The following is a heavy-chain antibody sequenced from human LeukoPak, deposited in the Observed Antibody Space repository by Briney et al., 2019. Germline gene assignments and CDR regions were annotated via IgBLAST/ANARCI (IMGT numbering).Heavy chain of an antibody. CDR3: TTDSYCSTTTCYASSNYYYGLDA. J-gene: IGHJ6*02. V-gene: IGHV3-15*05. D-gene: IGHD2-2*01. CDR2: IYRNADGGTT. CDR1: GFTFSNAW. Sequence: GGSLRLSCAASGFTFSNAWMTWVRQAPGKGLEWVGRIYRNADGGTTDYAEPVKGRFTISRDDSKNTLYLQMNSLKTEDTAVYYCTTDSYCSTTTCYASSNYYYGLDAWGQGTSVTVSS.